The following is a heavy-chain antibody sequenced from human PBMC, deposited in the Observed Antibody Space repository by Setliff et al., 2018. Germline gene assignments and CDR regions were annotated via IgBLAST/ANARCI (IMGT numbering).Heavy chain of an antibody. CDR2: IKQDGSEK. CDR1: GFTFSSHW. Sequence: GGSLRLSCAASGFTFSSHWMSWVRQAPGKGLEWVANIKQDGSEKYYVDSMKGRFTISRDNAKNSLYLQMNSLRAEDTAVYYCARDGGEYWGQGTLVTVSS. J-gene: IGHJ4*02. D-gene: IGHD3-16*01. V-gene: IGHV3-7*01. CDR3: ARDGGEY.